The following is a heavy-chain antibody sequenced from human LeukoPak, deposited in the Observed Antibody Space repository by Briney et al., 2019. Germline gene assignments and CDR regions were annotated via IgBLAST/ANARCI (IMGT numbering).Heavy chain of an antibody. V-gene: IGHV3-74*01. D-gene: IGHD6-13*01. J-gene: IGHJ6*03. CDR1: GFTFSSDC. CDR3: ASSWTYYYYYMDV. CDR2: INSDGSST. Sequence: GGSLRLSCAASGFTFSSDCMHGVRQAPGKGLVWVSRINSDGSSTSYADSVKGRFTISRDNAKNTLYLQMKSLRAEDTVVYYCASSWTYYYYYMDVWGKGTTVTISS.